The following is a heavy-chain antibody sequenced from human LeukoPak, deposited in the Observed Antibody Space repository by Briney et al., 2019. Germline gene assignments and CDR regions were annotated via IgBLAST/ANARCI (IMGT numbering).Heavy chain of an antibody. CDR3: ARDLSYCTITSCSYYYYGMDV. J-gene: IGHJ6*02. Sequence: GGSLRLSCAASGFTFSSYEMNWVRQAPGKGLELVSYVSSSGSTIYYADSVKGRFTISRDNAKNSLYLQMNSLRAEDTAVYYCARDLSYCTITSCSYYYYGMDVWGQGTTVTVSS. D-gene: IGHD2-2*01. CDR2: VSSSGSTI. CDR1: GFTFSSYE. V-gene: IGHV3-48*03.